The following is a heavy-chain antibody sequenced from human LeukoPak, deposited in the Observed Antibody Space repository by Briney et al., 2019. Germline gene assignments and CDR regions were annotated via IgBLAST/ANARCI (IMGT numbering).Heavy chain of an antibody. CDR3: AGINGATGSLYFDY. J-gene: IGHJ4*02. CDR1: GYSISSGYY. Sequence: SETLSLTCTVSGYSISSGYYWGWIRQPPGKGLEWIGSIYHSGSTYYNPSLKSRVTISVDTSKNQFSLELSSVTAADTAVYYCAGINGATGSLYFDYWGQGTLVTVSS. CDR2: IYHSGST. V-gene: IGHV4-38-2*02. D-gene: IGHD1-26*01.